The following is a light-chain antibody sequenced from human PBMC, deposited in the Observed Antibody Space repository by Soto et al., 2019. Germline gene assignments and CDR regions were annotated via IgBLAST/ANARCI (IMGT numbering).Light chain of an antibody. J-gene: IGKJ4*01. CDR1: QNIGSN. V-gene: IGKV3-11*01. Sequence: EIVLTQSPATLSLSPGERATLSCRASQNIGSNFLAWYQHKPGRAPRLLIYDASSRATGIPVRFSGSGSATDFTLTISSLEPEDFAVYYCQHRYNWPPLAFGGGTKVEMK. CDR2: DAS. CDR3: QHRYNWPPLA.